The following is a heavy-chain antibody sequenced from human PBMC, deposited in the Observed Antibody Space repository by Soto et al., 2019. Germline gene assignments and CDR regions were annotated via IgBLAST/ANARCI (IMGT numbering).Heavy chain of an antibody. CDR2: ISAYNGNT. V-gene: IGHV1-18*01. Sequence: QVQLVQSGAEVKKPGASVKVSCKASGYTFTSYGISWVRQSTGQGLEWMGWISAYNGNTNYAQKLQGRVTMTTDTSTSTAYMELRSLRSDDTAVYYCARWIQLWPIYDYFDYWGQGTLLTVSS. D-gene: IGHD5-18*01. CDR1: GYTFTSYG. CDR3: ARWIQLWPIYDYFDY. J-gene: IGHJ4*02.